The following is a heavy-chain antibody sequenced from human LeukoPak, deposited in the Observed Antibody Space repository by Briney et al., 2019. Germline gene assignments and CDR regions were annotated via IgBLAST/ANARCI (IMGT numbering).Heavy chain of an antibody. D-gene: IGHD5-24*01. Sequence: SQTLSLTCATSGDSVSSNSAAWNWIRQSPSRGLEWLGRTYYRSKWYNDYAVSVKSRITINPDTSKNQFSLQLNSVTPEDTAVYYCARDWSRDGYNYPGDRVPYYYYGMDVWGQGTTVTVSS. V-gene: IGHV6-1*01. J-gene: IGHJ6*02. CDR3: ARDWSRDGYNYPGDRVPYYYYGMDV. CDR2: TYYRSKWYN. CDR1: GDSVSSNSAA.